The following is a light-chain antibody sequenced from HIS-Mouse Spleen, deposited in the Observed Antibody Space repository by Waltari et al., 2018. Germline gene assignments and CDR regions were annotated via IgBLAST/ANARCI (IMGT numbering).Light chain of an antibody. Sequence: SYELTQPPSVSVSPGQTARITCSGDALPKKYAYWYQQKSGQAPVMVIYEDSKRPSWILGGFAGCRSGTMATLTISGAHVEDEADYYCYSTGSSSNHSVFGGGTKLTVL. V-gene: IGLV3-10*01. CDR1: ALPKKY. CDR2: EDS. CDR3: YSTGSSSNHSV. J-gene: IGLJ2*01.